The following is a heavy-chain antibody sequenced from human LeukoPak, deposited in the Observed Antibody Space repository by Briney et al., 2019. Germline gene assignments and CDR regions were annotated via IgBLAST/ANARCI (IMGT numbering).Heavy chain of an antibody. V-gene: IGHV3-74*01. CDR3: ANALVRGTRLDY. CDR1: GFTFSSYW. CDR2: INSDGSST. D-gene: IGHD3-10*01. Sequence: GGSLKLSCAASGFTFSSYWMHWVRQAPGKGLVWVSRINSDGSSTSYAHSVKGRFTISRDNAKNTLYLQMNSLRAEDTAMYYCANALVRGTRLDYWGQGTLVTVCS. J-gene: IGHJ4*02.